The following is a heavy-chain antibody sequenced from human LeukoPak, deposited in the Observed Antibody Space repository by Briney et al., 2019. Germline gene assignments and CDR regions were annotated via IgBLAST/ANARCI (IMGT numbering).Heavy chain of an antibody. Sequence: EASVKVSCKASGYIFTDYYMHWVRQAPGQELGWMGRINPNSGGTNYAQKFQGRVTMTRDTSISTAYTELSSLRSEDTATYYCARDQDTAMSDIPWDHYYYYMDVWGKGTTVTVSS. CDR1: GYIFTDYY. CDR3: ARDQDTAMSDIPWDHYYYYMDV. J-gene: IGHJ6*03. D-gene: IGHD5-18*01. CDR2: INPNSGGT. V-gene: IGHV1/OR15-1*02.